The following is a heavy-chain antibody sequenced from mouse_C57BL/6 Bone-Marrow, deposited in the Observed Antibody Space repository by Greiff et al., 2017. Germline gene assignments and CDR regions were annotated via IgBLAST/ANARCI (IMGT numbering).Heavy chain of an antibody. D-gene: IGHD1-1*01. J-gene: IGHJ2*01. CDR3: TTRGSSFDY. V-gene: IGHV14-4*01. CDR1: GFNIKDDY. Sequence: VQLKESGAELVRPGASVKLSCTASGFNIKDDYMHWVKQRPEQGLEWIGWIDPENGDTEYASKFQGKAPITADTSSNTAYLQLRSLTSADTAVYYCTTRGSSFDYWGQGTTLTVSS. CDR2: IDPENGDT.